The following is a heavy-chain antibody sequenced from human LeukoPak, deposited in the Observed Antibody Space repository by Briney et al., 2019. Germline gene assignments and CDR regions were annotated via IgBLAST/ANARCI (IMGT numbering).Heavy chain of an antibody. CDR3: VKDRCDRATCPEV. Sequence: SGGSLRLSCAASGFTFSTYAMSWVRQAPGEGLQWVSGISNSGDSTYYLDSVRGRLTISRDNSKNTLHLQMSSLRAEDTALYYCVKDRCDRATCPEVWGQGTLVTVSS. V-gene: IGHV3-23*01. CDR1: GFTFSTYA. D-gene: IGHD1-14*01. CDR2: ISNSGDST. J-gene: IGHJ4*02.